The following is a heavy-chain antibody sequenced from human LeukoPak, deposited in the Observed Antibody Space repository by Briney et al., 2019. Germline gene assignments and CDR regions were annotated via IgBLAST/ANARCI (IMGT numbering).Heavy chain of an antibody. V-gene: IGHV3-33*01. CDR1: GFTFSNYG. D-gene: IGHD3-22*01. CDR2: IWSDGSNE. CDR3: ARDETYYNDTLAPGLGYFDL. Sequence: GGSLRLSCAASGFTFSNYGMNWVRQAPGKGLEWVAVIWSDGSNEYYADSVKSRFTMSRDNSKDTLYLQMNSLRAEDTAVYYCARDETYYNDTLAPGLGYFDLWGRGTLVTVSS. J-gene: IGHJ2*01.